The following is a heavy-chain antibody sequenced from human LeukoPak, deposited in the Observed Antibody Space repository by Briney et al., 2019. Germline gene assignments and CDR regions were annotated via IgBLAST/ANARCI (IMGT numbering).Heavy chain of an antibody. J-gene: IGHJ6*02. CDR3: GRSIRTGYYYYGIDV. CDR1: GFTFSSYV. D-gene: IGHD3/OR15-3a*01. Sequence: GGSLRLSCAASGFTFSSYVMHWFRQAPGKGLEYVSAICSNGGSTYYANSVKGRFTISRDNSKNTLYLQMGRLRAEDMAVYYCGRSIRTGYYYYGIDVWGQGTTVTVSS. V-gene: IGHV3-64*01. CDR2: ICSNGGST.